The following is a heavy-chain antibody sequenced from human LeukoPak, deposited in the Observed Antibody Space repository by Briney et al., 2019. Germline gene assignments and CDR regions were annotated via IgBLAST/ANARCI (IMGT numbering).Heavy chain of an antibody. CDR1: GFTFSNAW. Sequence: GGSLRLSCAASGFTFSNAWMSWVRQAPGKGLEWVSAISGSGGSTYYADSVKGRFTISRDNSKNTLYLQMNSLRAEDTAVYYCAKQDSYGFFDYWGQGTLVTVSS. J-gene: IGHJ4*02. D-gene: IGHD5-18*01. V-gene: IGHV3-23*01. CDR3: AKQDSYGFFDY. CDR2: ISGSGGST.